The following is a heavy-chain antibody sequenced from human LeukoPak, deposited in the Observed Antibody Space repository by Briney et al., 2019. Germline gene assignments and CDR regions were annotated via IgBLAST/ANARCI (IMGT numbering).Heavy chain of an antibody. CDR3: AKDREAAAFWSGYY. CDR2: ISYDGINK. D-gene: IGHD3-3*01. CDR1: GFTFSSYA. Sequence: GRSLRLSCAVSGFTFSSYAMHWVRQAPGKGLEWVAVISYDGINKYYADSVKGRFTISRDNSKNTLYLQMNSLRAEDTAVYYCAKDREAAAFWSGYYWGQGTLVTVSS. V-gene: IGHV3-30-3*01. J-gene: IGHJ4*02.